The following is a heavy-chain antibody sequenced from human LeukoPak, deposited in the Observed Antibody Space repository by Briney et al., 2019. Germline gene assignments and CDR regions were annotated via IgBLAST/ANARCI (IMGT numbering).Heavy chain of an antibody. CDR1: GGSIKGYH. V-gene: IGHV4-4*08. Sequence: PSETLSLTCTVSGGSIKGYHWSWIRQPPGKGLEWIGYIYSNEATEYKPSLKSRVTISADTSKNQFSLKLTSVSAADTAIYYCARRNDFHIWGQGTMVTVSS. J-gene: IGHJ3*02. CDR3: ARRNDFHI. CDR2: IYSNEAT.